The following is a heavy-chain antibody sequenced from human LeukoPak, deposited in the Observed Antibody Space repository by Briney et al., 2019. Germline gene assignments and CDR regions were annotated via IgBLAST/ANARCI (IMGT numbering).Heavy chain of an antibody. J-gene: IGHJ5*02. CDR1: GYTFTGYY. CDR3: ARDGTNGWFDP. Sequence: ASVRVSCKASGYTFTGYYIHWVRQAPGQGLEWLGWISPNTGGTHYAQNFQDRVTVTRDTSISTAYMDLSRLRSDDTAVYYCARDGTNGWFDPWGQGTLVTVSS. CDR2: ISPNTGGT. D-gene: IGHD1-1*01. V-gene: IGHV1-2*02.